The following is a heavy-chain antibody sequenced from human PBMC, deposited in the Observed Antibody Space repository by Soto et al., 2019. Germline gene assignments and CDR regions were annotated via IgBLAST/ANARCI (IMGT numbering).Heavy chain of an antibody. CDR2: ISYDGSNK. CDR1: GFTFSSYG. CDR3: ANGEQLAGAFDI. D-gene: IGHD6-6*01. J-gene: IGHJ3*02. Sequence: GGSLRLSCAASGFTFSSYGMHWVRQAPGKGLEWVAVISYDGSNKYYADSVKGRFTISRDNSKNTLYLQMNSLRAEDTVVYYCANGEQLAGAFDIWGQGTMVTVSS. V-gene: IGHV3-30*18.